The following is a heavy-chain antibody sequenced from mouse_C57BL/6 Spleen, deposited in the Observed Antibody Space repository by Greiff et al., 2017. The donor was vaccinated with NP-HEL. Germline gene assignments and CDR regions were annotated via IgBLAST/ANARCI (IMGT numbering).Heavy chain of an antibody. D-gene: IGHD3-2*02. CDR2: IDPENGDT. Sequence: EVQLQQSGAELVRPGASVKLSCTASGFNIKDDYMHWVKQRPEQGLEWIGWIDPENGDTEYASKFQGKATITAETSSNTAYLQLSSLTSEDTAVYYCTTGAAQARDFDYWGQGTTLTVSS. V-gene: IGHV14-4*01. CDR3: TTGAAQARDFDY. CDR1: GFNIKDDY. J-gene: IGHJ2*01.